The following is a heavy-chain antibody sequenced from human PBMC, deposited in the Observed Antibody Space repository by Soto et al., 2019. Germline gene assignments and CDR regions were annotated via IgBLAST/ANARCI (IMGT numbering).Heavy chain of an antibody. J-gene: IGHJ3*02. CDR2: ISYDGSNK. CDR3: AKKIFPDENGAFDI. CDR1: GFTFSSYG. D-gene: IGHD1-1*01. Sequence: QVQLVESGGGVVQPGRSLRLSCAASGFTFSSYGMHWVRQAPGKGLEWVAVISYDGSNKYYADSMKGRFTIYRDNSKNTLYLQMNSLRAEDMAVYYCAKKIFPDENGAFDIWGQGRMVTVSS. V-gene: IGHV3-30*18.